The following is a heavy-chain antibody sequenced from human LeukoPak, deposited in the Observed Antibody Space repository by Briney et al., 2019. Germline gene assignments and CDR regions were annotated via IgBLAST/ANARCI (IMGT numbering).Heavy chain of an antibody. D-gene: IGHD2-2*01. CDR3: VRGLGLDVVVPAAPFDP. CDR2: INHSGST. Sequence: SETLSLTCAVYGGSFSGYYWSWIRQPPGKGLEWIGEINHSGSTNYNPSLKSRVTISVDTSKNQFSLKLSSVTAADTAVYYCVRGLGLDVVVPAAPFDPWGQGTLVTVSS. V-gene: IGHV4-34*01. CDR1: GGSFSGYY. J-gene: IGHJ5*02.